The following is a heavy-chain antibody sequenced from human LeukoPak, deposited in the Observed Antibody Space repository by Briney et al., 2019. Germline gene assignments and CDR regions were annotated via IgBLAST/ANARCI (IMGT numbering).Heavy chain of an antibody. CDR2: IWYDGSNK. D-gene: IGHD6-19*01. J-gene: IGHJ4*02. Sequence: GGSLRLSCAASGFTFSSYGMHWVRQAPGKGLEWVAVIWYDGSNKYYADSVKGRFAISRDNSKNTLYLQMNSLRAEDTAVYYCARDWAVAGSYYFDYWGQGTLVTVSS. CDR1: GFTFSSYG. CDR3: ARDWAVAGSYYFDY. V-gene: IGHV3-33*01.